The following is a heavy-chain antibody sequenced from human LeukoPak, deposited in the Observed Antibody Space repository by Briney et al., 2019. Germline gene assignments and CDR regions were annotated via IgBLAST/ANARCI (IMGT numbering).Heavy chain of an antibody. D-gene: IGHD2-21*02. J-gene: IGHJ3*02. CDR3: ARDYHSRAVVTAIKYAFDI. CDR1: GLTFSSYS. V-gene: IGHV3-21*01. Sequence: GGSLRLSCAASGLTFSSYSMNWVRQAPGKGLEWVSSISSSSSYIYYADSVKGRFTISRDNAKNSLYLQMNSLRAEDTAVYYCARDYHSRAVVTAIKYAFDIWGQGTMVTVSS. CDR2: ISSSSSYI.